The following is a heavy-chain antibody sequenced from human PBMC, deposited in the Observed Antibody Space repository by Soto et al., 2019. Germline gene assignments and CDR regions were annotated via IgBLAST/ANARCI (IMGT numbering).Heavy chain of an antibody. CDR1: GYSIISGYY. V-gene: IGHV4-38-2*01. J-gene: IGHJ4*02. CDR3: ARVVVVVVAASYYFDY. Sequence: SETLSLTCAVSGYSIISGYYWGFIRQPPGKGLEWIGSIYHSGSTYYNPSLKSRVTISVDTSKNQFSPKLSSVTAADTAVYYCARVVVVVVAASYYFDYWGQGTLVTVSS. CDR2: IYHSGST. D-gene: IGHD2-15*01.